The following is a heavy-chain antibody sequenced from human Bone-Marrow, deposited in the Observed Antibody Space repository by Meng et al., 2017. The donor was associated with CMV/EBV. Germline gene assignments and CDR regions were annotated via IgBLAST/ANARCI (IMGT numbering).Heavy chain of an antibody. CDR2: IKQDGSEK. V-gene: IGHV3-7*03. D-gene: IGHD6-6*01. Sequence: GGSLRLSCAASGFTFSSYWMSWVRQAPGKGLEWVANIKQDGSEKYYVDSVKGRFTISRDNAKNSLYLQMNSLRAEDTAVYYCASDSSSSNSDYWGQGTLVTVSS. CDR3: ASDSSSSNSDY. CDR1: GFTFSSYW. J-gene: IGHJ4*02.